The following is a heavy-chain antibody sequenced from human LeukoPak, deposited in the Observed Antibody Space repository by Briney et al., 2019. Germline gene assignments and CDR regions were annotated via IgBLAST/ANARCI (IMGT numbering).Heavy chain of an antibody. J-gene: IGHJ4*02. CDR1: GFIFSSYV. V-gene: IGHV3-30*09. CDR2: ISYDGTNK. Sequence: GGSLRLSCAASGFIFSSYVMHWVRQAPGKGLEWVAVISYDGTNKYYADSVKGRFAISRDNSKDTLYLQMNSLRAGDTAVYYCARSPTRSLRVGEFDFWGQGTLVTVSS. CDR3: ARSPTRSLRVGEFDF. D-gene: IGHD1-26*01.